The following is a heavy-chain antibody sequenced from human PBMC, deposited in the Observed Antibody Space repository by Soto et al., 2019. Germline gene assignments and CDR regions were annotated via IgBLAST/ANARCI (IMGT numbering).Heavy chain of an antibody. D-gene: IGHD5-18*01. CDR1: GFSVSTNF. Sequence: EVQLVETGGGLIQPGGSLRLSCAASGFSVSTNFMTWVRQAPGKGLEWVSNIYSGGTTYYAGSVKGRFTISRDSSKNMVYLQMNNLRDEDTAVYYCARGYGTSYGFGYWGQGTLVSVSS. CDR2: IYSGGTT. CDR3: ARGYGTSYGFGY. V-gene: IGHV3-53*02. J-gene: IGHJ4*02.